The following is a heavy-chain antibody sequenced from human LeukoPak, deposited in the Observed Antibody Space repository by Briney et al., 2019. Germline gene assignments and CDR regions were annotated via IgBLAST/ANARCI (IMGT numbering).Heavy chain of an antibody. CDR2: INYSGST. CDR1: GGSISGYY. Sequence: SETLSLTCTVSGGSISGYYWSWIRQPPGKGLELIGYINYSGSTNYNPSLKSRVTISVDTSKNQFSLKLTSVTAADTAVYHCVRYFDWPYAFDIWGQGTMVTVSS. D-gene: IGHD3-9*01. J-gene: IGHJ3*02. V-gene: IGHV4-59*01. CDR3: VRYFDWPYAFDI.